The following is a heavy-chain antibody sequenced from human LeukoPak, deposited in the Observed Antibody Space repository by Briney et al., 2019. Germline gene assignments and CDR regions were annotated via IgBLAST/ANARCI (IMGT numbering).Heavy chain of an antibody. CDR1: GFTFSSYG. CDR2: ISYDGSNK. V-gene: IGHV3-30*18. J-gene: IGHJ4*02. Sequence: GGSLRLSCAASGFTFSSYGMHWVRRAPGKGLEWVAVISYDGSNKYYADSVKGRFTISRDNSKNTLYLQMNSLRAEDTAVYYCAKKVAGDYGVDYWGQGTLVTVSS. CDR3: AKKVAGDYGVDY. D-gene: IGHD4-17*01.